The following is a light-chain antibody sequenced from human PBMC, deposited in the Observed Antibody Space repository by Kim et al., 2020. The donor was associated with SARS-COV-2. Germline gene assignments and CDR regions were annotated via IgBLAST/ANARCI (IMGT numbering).Light chain of an antibody. CDR1: QSVRGSY. Sequence: EIVLTQSPGTLSLSPGERATLSCRASQSVRGSYFAWLQQKPGPAPRLLIGGVSRSTTGTPDRISGSGAATDFTITITRVAPDDFVDYCYQQNNRAPDTFGRGTQLEIK. V-gene: IGKV3-20*01. CDR3: QQNNRAPDT. J-gene: IGKJ5*01. CDR2: GVS.